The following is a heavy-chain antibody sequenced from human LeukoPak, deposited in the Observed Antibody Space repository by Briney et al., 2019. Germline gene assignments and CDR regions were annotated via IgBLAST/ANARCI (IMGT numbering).Heavy chain of an antibody. CDR3: ARSAYYYDSSGPYRYFDH. J-gene: IGHJ4*02. CDR1: GGSISSYY. V-gene: IGHV4-4*07. CDR2: IYTSGST. D-gene: IGHD3-22*01. Sequence: SETLSLTYTVSGGSISSYYWSWIRQPAGKGLEWIGRIYTSGSTNYNPSLKSRVTMSVDTSKNQFSLKLSSVTAADTAVYYCARSAYYYDSSGPYRYFDHWGQGTLVTVSS.